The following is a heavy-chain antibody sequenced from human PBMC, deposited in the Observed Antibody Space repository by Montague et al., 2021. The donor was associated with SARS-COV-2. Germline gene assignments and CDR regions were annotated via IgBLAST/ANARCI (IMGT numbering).Heavy chain of an antibody. Sequence: SETLSLTCAVYGGSFSGYYWNWIRQPPGKGLEWIGEINHSGSTNYNPSLKSRVTISVDTSKNQFSLKLSSVTAADTAVYYCARDVGVPLAPPYSWFDPWGQGTLVTVSS. V-gene: IGHV4-34*01. CDR2: INHSGST. CDR3: ARDVGVPLAPPYSWFDP. J-gene: IGHJ5*02. CDR1: GGSFSGYY. D-gene: IGHD2-2*01.